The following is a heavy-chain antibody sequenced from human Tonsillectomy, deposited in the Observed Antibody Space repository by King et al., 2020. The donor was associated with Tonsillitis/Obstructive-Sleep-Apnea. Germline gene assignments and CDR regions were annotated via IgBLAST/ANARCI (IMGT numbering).Heavy chain of an antibody. CDR1: GYTFRSYG. V-gene: IGHV1-18*01. CDR3: ARVLGIRNAFDI. J-gene: IGHJ3*02. CDR2: ISAYNGNT. D-gene: IGHD7-27*01. Sequence: VQLVESGAEVKRPGASVKVSCKASGYTFRSYGVTWVRQAPGQGLEWMGWISAYNGNTNYAQKLQGRVTMTTDTSTSTAYMELRSLRSDDTAVYYCARVLGIRNAFDIWGQGTMVTVSS.